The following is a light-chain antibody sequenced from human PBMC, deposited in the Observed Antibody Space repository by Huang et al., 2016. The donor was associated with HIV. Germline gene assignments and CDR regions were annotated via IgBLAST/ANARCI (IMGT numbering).Light chain of an antibody. Sequence: DIQMTQSPSSLSASVGDRVTITCQASLDFYNFLNWYKQKPGKSPKLLIYDASNLEAGVPSRFSGSVSGTDFTFTISSLQPEDIGAYYCQQYDKVPPTFGGGTKLEIK. CDR3: QQYDKVPPT. V-gene: IGKV1-33*01. CDR2: DAS. CDR1: LDFYNF. J-gene: IGKJ4*01.